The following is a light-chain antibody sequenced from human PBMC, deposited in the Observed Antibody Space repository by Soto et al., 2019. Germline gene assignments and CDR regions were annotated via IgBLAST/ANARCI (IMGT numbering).Light chain of an antibody. V-gene: IGLV2-11*01. Sequence: QSALTQPRSVSGSPGQSVTISCTGTSSDVSGYDYVSWYQHHPGKAPKVTIYDVSKRPSGVPDRFSGSKSGNTASLTISGLQADDEADYYCSSFVGPSTYVFGTGTKLTVL. CDR2: DVS. CDR1: SSDVSGYDY. CDR3: SSFVGPSTYV. J-gene: IGLJ1*01.